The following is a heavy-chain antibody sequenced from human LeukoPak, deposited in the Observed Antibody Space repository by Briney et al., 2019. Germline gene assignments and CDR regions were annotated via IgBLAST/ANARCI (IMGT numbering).Heavy chain of an antibody. CDR3: ARDGGGYSGYGMDV. CDR1: GGTFSSYA. V-gene: IGHV1-2*04. J-gene: IGHJ6*02. Sequence: ASVKVSCKASGGTFSSYAISWVRQAPGQGLEWMGWINPNSGGTNYAQKFQGWVTMTRDTSTSTAYMELSSLRSEDTAVYYCARDGGGYSGYGMDVWGQGTTVTVSS. CDR2: INPNSGGT. D-gene: IGHD5-12*01.